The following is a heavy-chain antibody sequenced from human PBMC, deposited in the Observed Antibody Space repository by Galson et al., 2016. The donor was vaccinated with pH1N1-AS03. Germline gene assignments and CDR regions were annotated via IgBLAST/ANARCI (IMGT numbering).Heavy chain of an antibody. J-gene: IGHJ3*02. D-gene: IGHD2-15*01. Sequence: SVKVYCKASGYTFSTYGVSWVRQAPGQGLEWMGWISGYDDDTNYARNVAGRVTMTTDKSTSTVYMELRSLRSDDTAVYYCARDRGFRPDTFDIWGQGTWVTVSS. V-gene: IGHV1-18*04. CDR1: GYTFSTYG. CDR2: ISGYDDDT. CDR3: ARDRGFRPDTFDI.